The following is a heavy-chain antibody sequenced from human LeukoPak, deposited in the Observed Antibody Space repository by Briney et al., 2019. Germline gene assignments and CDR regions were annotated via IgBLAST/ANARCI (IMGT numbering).Heavy chain of an antibody. V-gene: IGHV3-48*02. D-gene: IGHD7-27*01. CDR3: ARVPPLELGVFDY. Sequence: GGSLRLSCAASGFTFSSYSMNWVRQAPGKGLEWVSYISSSNSTIYYADSVKGRFTISRDSAKNSLYLQMNSLRDEDTAVYYCARVPPLELGVFDYWGQGTLVTVSS. CDR1: GFTFSSYS. CDR2: ISSSNSTI. J-gene: IGHJ4*02.